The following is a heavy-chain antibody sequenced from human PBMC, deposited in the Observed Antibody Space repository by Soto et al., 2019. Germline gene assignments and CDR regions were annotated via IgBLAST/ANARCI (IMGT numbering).Heavy chain of an antibody. D-gene: IGHD6-19*01. CDR2: ISSSRTYI. V-gene: IGHV3-21*01. Sequence: GGSLRLSCATSGFNFGSYVMHWVRQAPGKGLEWVSSISSSRTYIYYADSVKGRFTISRDNAKNSLSLHMNSLTDEDTAIYYCAREGSYDSSGSYIQAYCYWCQATLV. J-gene: IGHJ4*02. CDR1: GFNFGSYV. CDR3: AREGSYDSSGSYIQAYCY.